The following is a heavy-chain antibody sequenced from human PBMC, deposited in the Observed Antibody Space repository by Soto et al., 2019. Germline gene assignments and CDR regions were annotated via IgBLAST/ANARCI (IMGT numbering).Heavy chain of an antibody. CDR3: AQCLLGVNYYYGMDV. J-gene: IGHJ6*02. Sequence: QVQLVQSGAEVKKPGSSVKVSCKASGGTFSSYAINWVRQAPGQGLEWMGGIIPIFATAYYAQKFQGRVTITADESTSTAYIELSSLRSEDTAVYYCAQCLLGVNYYYGMDVWGQGTTVTVSS. V-gene: IGHV1-69*12. CDR1: GGTFSSYA. CDR2: IIPIFATA. D-gene: IGHD3-16*01.